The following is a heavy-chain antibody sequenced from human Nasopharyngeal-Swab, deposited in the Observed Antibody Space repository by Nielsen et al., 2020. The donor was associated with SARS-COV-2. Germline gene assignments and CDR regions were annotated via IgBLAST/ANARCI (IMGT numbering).Heavy chain of an antibody. D-gene: IGHD6-19*01. CDR2: IYYSGST. Sequence: SETLSLTCAVSGGSISSYYWSWIRQPPGKGLEWIGYIYYSGSTNYNPSLKSRVTISVDTSKNQFSLKLSSVTAADTAVYYCARGWGSASSGWDYWYFDLWGRGTLVTVSS. J-gene: IGHJ2*01. CDR1: GGSISSYY. V-gene: IGHV4-59*12. CDR3: ARGWGSASSGWDYWYFDL.